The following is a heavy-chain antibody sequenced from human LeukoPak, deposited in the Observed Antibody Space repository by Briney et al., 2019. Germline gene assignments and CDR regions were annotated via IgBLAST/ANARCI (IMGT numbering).Heavy chain of an antibody. CDR3: ARLSPEYSSSWYGDY. V-gene: IGHV7-4-1*02. Sequence: GASVKISCKASGYTFTSYAMNWVRQAPGQGLEWMGWINTNTGNPTYAQGFTGRFVFSLDTSVSTAYLQISSLKAEDTAVYYCARLSPEYSSSWYGDYWGQGTLVTVSS. CDR2: INTNTGNP. CDR1: GYTFTSYA. D-gene: IGHD6-13*01. J-gene: IGHJ4*02.